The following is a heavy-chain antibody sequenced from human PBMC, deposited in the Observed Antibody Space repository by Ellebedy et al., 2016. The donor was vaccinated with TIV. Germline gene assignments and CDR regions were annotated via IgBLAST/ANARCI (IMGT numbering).Heavy chain of an antibody. CDR2: INQSGRT. V-gene: IGHV4-34*01. CDR3: AEGRSGWYYFDY. CDR1: GGSFSGYY. Sequence: GSLRLSCAVYGGSFSGYYWSWIRKPPGKGLEWIGAINQSGRTNYNPSLDKGRVTISVDTSKNQFSLRLSSVTVADTAVYYCAEGRSGWYYFDYWGQGTPVTVSS. J-gene: IGHJ4*02. D-gene: IGHD6-19*01.